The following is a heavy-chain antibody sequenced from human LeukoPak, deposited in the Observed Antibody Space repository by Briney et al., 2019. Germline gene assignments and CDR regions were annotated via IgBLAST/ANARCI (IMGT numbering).Heavy chain of an antibody. CDR1: GFTFSSYG. J-gene: IGHJ4*02. CDR2: ISYDGSNK. D-gene: IGHD3-10*01. Sequence: GGSLRLSCAASGFTFSSYGMHWVRQAPGKGLEWVAVISYDGSNKYHADSVKGRFTISRDNSKNTLYLQMNSLRAEDTAVYYCARELWFGELLHLGYWGQGTLVTVSS. V-gene: IGHV3-30*03. CDR3: ARELWFGELLHLGY.